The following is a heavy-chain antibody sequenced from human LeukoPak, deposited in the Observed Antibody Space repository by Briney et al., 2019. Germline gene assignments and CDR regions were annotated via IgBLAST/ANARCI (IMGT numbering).Heavy chain of an antibody. V-gene: IGHV4-30-2*01. CDR1: GGSISNGGYY. D-gene: IGHD7-27*01. CDR3: TGDGLAGDH. J-gene: IGHJ4*02. CDR2: IYQSGTT. Sequence: PSETLSLTCTVSGGSISNGGYYWNWIRQPPGKGLEWIGYIYQSGTTHYNPSLKSRVTISADRSKNQFSLNLDSVTAADTAVYYCTGDGLAGDHWGQGTLVTVSS.